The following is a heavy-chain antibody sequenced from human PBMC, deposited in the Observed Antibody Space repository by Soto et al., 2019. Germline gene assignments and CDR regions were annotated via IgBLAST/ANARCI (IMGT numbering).Heavy chain of an antibody. D-gene: IGHD3-16*02. Sequence: GSLRLSCAASGFTVSSNYMSWVRQAPGKGLEWVSVIYSGGSTYYADSVKGRFTISRDNSKNTLYLQMNSLRAEDTAVYYCAAGIQYDYIWGSYRTPDYWGQGTLVTVSS. J-gene: IGHJ4*02. V-gene: IGHV3-66*01. CDR2: IYSGGST. CDR1: GFTVSSNY. CDR3: AAGIQYDYIWGSYRTPDY.